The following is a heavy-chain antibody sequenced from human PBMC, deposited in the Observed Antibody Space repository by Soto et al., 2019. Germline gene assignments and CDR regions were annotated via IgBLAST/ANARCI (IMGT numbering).Heavy chain of an antibody. V-gene: IGHV4-39*01. CDR3: ATQEVGGTYVYTFDP. Sequence: QLHLRESGPGLVKPSETLSLTCTVSGGSITSSSYYWGWIRQPPGKGLGWIGSIYYSGSTYYNPSLKSRVTLSGDTSKNQFSLKLSSVTAADTAVYYCATQEVGGTYVYTFDPWGQGTLVTVSS. CDR2: IYYSGST. D-gene: IGHD1-26*01. J-gene: IGHJ5*02. CDR1: GGSITSSSYY.